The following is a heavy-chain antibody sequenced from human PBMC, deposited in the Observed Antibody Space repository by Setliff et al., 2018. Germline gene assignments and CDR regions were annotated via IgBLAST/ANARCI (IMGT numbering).Heavy chain of an antibody. V-gene: IGHV4-38-2*01. J-gene: IGHJ4*02. CDR2: IYHSGST. CDR1: GYSISSGYF. Sequence: SETLSLTCAVSGYSISSGYFWGWIRQPPGKGLEWIGSIYHSGSTYYNPSLKSRVTISVDTSKNQFSLKLVSMTAADTAVYYCARVPNFWSGYLDYWGQGTLVTVSS. CDR3: ARVPNFWSGYLDY. D-gene: IGHD3-3*01.